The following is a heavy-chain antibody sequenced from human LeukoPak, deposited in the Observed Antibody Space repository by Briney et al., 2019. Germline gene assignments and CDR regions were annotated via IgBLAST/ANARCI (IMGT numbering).Heavy chain of an antibody. Sequence: PGGSLRLSCAASGFTFSSYDIHWVRQAPGKGLEWVSGINWNGGSTGYADSVKGRFTISRDNAKNSLYLQMNSLRAEDTAVYYCANIRTYYYGSGTSDYWGQGTLVTVSS. CDR1: GFTFSSYD. D-gene: IGHD3-10*01. CDR3: ANIRTYYYGSGTSDY. V-gene: IGHV3-20*04. CDR2: INWNGGST. J-gene: IGHJ4*02.